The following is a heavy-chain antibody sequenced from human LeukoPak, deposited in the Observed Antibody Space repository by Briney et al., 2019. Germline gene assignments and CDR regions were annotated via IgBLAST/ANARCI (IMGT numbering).Heavy chain of an antibody. J-gene: IGHJ4*02. CDR1: GGTFSSYA. Sequence: ASVXVSCEASGGTFSSYAISWVRQAPGQGXXWXGGIIPIFGTANYAQKFQGRVTITADESTSTAYMELSSLRSEDTAVYYCARGFSRVGSGWFSWGQGTLVTVSS. CDR2: IIPIFGTA. CDR3: ARGFSRVGSGWFS. D-gene: IGHD6-19*01. V-gene: IGHV1-69*01.